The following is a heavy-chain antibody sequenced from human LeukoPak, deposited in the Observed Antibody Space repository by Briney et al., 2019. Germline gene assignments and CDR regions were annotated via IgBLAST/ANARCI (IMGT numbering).Heavy chain of an antibody. CDR1: GFIFSDYY. V-gene: IGHV3-11*04. Sequence: GGSLRLSCAASGFIFSDYYMSWIRQPPGKGLEWVSYISSSGSTIDYADSVKGRFTISRDNAKKSLYLQMNSLRAEDTAVYYCARGIRGYSGLVVHWGQGTLVTVSS. CDR3: ARGIRGYSGLVVH. CDR2: ISSSGSTI. J-gene: IGHJ4*02. D-gene: IGHD5-12*01.